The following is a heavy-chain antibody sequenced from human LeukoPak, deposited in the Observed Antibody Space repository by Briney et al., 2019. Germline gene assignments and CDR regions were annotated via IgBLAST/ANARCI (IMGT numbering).Heavy chain of an antibody. CDR2: IIPIFGTA. J-gene: IGHJ4*02. Sequence: ASVKVSCTASGGTFSSYAISWVRQAPGQGLEWMGGIIPIFGTANYAQKFQGRVTITADESTSTVYMELSSLRSEDTAVYYCARGCKTTVTIFDYWGQGTLVTVSS. V-gene: IGHV1-69*13. CDR1: GGTFSSYA. CDR3: ARGCKTTVTIFDY. D-gene: IGHD4-17*01.